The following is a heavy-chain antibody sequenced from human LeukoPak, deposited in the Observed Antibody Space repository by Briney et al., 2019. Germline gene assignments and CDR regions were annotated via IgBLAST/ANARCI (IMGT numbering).Heavy chain of an antibody. CDR3: AKDPDSSGYFENWFDP. D-gene: IGHD3-22*01. CDR2: ISGSGGST. J-gene: IGHJ5*02. Sequence: PGGSLRLSCAASGFTFSSYAMSWVRQAPGKGLEWVSAISGSGGSTYYADSVKGRFTISRDNSKNTLYLQKNSLRAEDTAVYYCAKDPDSSGYFENWFDPWGQGTLVTVSS. CDR1: GFTFSSYA. V-gene: IGHV3-23*01.